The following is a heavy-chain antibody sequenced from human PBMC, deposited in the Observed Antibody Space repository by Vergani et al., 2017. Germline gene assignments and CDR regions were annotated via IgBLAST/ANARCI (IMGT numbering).Heavy chain of an antibody. V-gene: IGHV1-46*03. CDR3: ARPHGDILPPDPRRLDY. Sequence: QVLLVQSGAEVKKPGASVRVSFKTPGYTFTNYYIHWVRQAPGQGIEWMGIINPSGGSTTYAQQFQGRLTMTRDTSTSTVYMDLSNLGSEDTAVYYCARPHGDILPPDPRRLDYWGQGTLVTVSS. CDR2: INPSGGST. CDR1: GYTFTNYY. J-gene: IGHJ4*02.